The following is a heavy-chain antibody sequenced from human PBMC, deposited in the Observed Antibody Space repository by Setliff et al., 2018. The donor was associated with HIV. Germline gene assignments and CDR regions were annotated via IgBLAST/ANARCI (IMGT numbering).Heavy chain of an antibody. CDR1: GGTFSSYA. CDR3: ARGMTTVRWVFDY. J-gene: IGHJ4*02. CDR2: IIPIFGTA. V-gene: IGHV1-69*05. Sequence: SVKVSCKASGGTFSSYAISWVRQAPGQGREWMGGIIPIFGTANYAQKFQGRVTITTDESTSTAYMELSSLRSEDTAVYYCARGMTTVRWVFDYWGQGTLVTVSS. D-gene: IGHD4-17*01.